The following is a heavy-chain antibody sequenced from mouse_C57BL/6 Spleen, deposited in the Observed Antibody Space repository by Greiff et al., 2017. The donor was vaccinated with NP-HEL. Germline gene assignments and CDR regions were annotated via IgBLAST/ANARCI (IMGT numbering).Heavy chain of an antibody. Sequence: QVQLQQPGAELVKPGASVKLSCKASGYTFTSYWMHWVKQRPGQGLEWIGMIHPNSGSTNYNEKFKSKATLTVDKSSSTAYMQLSSLTSEDSAVYYCARSERMASFAYWGQGTLVTVSA. J-gene: IGHJ3*01. CDR2: IHPNSGST. CDR3: ARSERMASFAY. D-gene: IGHD2-10*02. CDR1: GYTFTSYW. V-gene: IGHV1-64*01.